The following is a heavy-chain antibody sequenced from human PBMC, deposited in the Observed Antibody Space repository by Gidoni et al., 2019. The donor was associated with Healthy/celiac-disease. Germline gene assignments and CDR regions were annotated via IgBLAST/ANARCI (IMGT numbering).Heavy chain of an antibody. J-gene: IGHJ6*02. CDR2: ISYDGSNK. Sequence: QVQLVESGGGVVQPGRSLRLSCAASGFTFSSYGMHWVRQAPGKGLEWVAVISYDGSNKYYADSVKGRFTISRDNSKNTLYLQMNSLRAEDTAVYYCAKDGTSFDYGDHYYYYYGMDVWGQGTTVTVSS. CDR3: AKDGTSFDYGDHYYYYYGMDV. D-gene: IGHD4-17*01. V-gene: IGHV3-30*18. CDR1: GFTFSSYG.